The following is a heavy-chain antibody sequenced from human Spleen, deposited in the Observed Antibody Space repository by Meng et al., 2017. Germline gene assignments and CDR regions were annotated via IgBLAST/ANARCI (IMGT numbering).Heavy chain of an antibody. V-gene: IGHV3-33*08. J-gene: IGHJ4*02. CDR3: ARDTYGSGSLDY. D-gene: IGHD3-10*01. CDR2: IWYDGSNE. CDR1: GGSFSRYG. Sequence: LSLTCVVSGGSFSRYGMHWVRQAPGKGLERVALIWYDGSNEGYADSVKGRFTISRDNSKNTLYLQMNSLRAEDTAVYYCARDTYGSGSLDYWGRGTLVTVSS.